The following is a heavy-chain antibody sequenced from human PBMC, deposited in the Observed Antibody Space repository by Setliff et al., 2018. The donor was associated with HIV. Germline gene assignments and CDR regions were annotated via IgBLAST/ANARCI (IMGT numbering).Heavy chain of an antibody. D-gene: IGHD3-3*01. V-gene: IGHV4-59*01. CDR3: AKSLSPGDYYNFLSGYSPFDY. CDR2: IDYTGST. Sequence: SETLSLTCTVSGGSISIYYWSWIRQPPGKGLEWIGYIDYTGSTNYNPSLKSRVTISVDTSENQFSLFLQVKSLRVEDTALYYCAKSLSPGDYYNFLSGYSPFDYWGQGTRVTVSS. J-gene: IGHJ4*02. CDR1: GGSISIYY.